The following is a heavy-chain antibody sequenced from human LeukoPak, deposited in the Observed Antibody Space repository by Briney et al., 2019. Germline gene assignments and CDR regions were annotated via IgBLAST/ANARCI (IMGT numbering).Heavy chain of an antibody. CDR3: ARGTMTTVTYYFDY. V-gene: IGHV4-34*01. CDR2: INHSGST. Sequence: SETLSLTCAVYSGSFSVYYWIWIRQPPGKGLEWIGEINHSGSTNYNPSLKSRVTISVDTSKNQFSLKLRSVTAADTAVYYCARGTMTTVTYYFDYWGQGTLVTVSS. D-gene: IGHD4-17*01. CDR1: SGSFSVYY. J-gene: IGHJ4*02.